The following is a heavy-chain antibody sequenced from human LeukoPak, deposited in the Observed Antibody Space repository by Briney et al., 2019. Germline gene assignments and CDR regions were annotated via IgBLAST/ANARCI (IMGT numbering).Heavy chain of an antibody. D-gene: IGHD6-19*01. V-gene: IGHV4-34*01. CDR1: GGSFSGYY. CDR3: ARSSSGWYAWFDP. Sequence: PSETLSLTCAVYGGSFSGYYWSWIRQPPGKGLEWIGEIDHSGSTNYNPSLKCRVTISVDTSKNQFSLKLSSVTAADTAVYYCARSSSGWYAWFDPWGQGTLVTVSS. J-gene: IGHJ5*02. CDR2: IDHSGST.